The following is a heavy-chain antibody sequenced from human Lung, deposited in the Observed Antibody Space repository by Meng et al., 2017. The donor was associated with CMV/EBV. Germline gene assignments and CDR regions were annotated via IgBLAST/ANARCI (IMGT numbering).Heavy chain of an antibody. V-gene: IGHV1-18*01. CDR1: GYTFTSYG. CDR2: ISAYNGNT. CDR3: ARLRLVLDY. J-gene: IGHJ4*02. D-gene: IGHD2-8*01. Sequence: ASXXVSCKASGYTFTSYGISWVRQDPGQGLEWMGWISAYNGNTNYAQKLQGRVTMTTDTSTSTAYMQLRSLRSDDTAVYYGARLRLVLDYWGQGTLVTVSS.